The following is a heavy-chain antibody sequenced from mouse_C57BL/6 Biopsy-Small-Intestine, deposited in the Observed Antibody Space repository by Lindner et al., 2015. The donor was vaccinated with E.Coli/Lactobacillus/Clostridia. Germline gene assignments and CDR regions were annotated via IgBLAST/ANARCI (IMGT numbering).Heavy chain of an antibody. CDR3: ARRLPYAMDY. CDR2: IYPRDGST. J-gene: IGHJ4*01. CDR1: GYTFTSYD. V-gene: IGHV1-85*01. Sequence: VQLQESGPELVKPGASVKLSCKASGYTFTSYDINWVKQRPGQGLEWIGWIYPRDGSTYYNEKFKGKATLTADKSSSTAYMELRSLTSEDSAVYFCARRLPYAMDYWGQGTSVTVSS.